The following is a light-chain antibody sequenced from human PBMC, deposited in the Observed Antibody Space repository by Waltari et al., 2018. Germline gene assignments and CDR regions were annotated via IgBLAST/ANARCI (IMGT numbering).Light chain of an antibody. J-gene: IGLJ1*01. CDR2: SAN. V-gene: IGLV7-43*01. CDR1: TGAVPSGSF. CDR3: LLFYGGAYV. Sequence: QTVVTQEPSLTVSPGGTVTLPCASSTGAVPSGSFPTRFPQRPGQPPRSLIYSANNKHSWTPARFSGSLIGGKAALTLSGVQPEDEAEYYCLLFYGGAYVFGTGTKLTVL.